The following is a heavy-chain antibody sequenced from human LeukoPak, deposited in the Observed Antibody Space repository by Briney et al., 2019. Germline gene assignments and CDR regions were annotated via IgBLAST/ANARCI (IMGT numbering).Heavy chain of an antibody. J-gene: IGHJ6*02. CDR3: AREYHRDYYYYDMDV. Sequence: SETLSLTCTVSGGSISSYYWSWIRQPPGKGLEWIGYIYYSGSTNYNPSLKSRVTISVDTSKNQFSLKLSSVTAADTAVYYCAREYHRDYYYYDMDVWGQGTTVTVSS. CDR2: IYYSGST. CDR1: GGSISSYY. D-gene: IGHD1-14*01. V-gene: IGHV4-59*01.